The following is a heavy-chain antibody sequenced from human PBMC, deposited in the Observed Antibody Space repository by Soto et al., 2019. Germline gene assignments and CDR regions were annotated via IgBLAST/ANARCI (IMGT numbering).Heavy chain of an antibody. J-gene: IGHJ6*02. CDR1: GGSISSGGYY. CDR2: IYYSGST. CDR3: ARDLSYGDYGDYYGMDV. D-gene: IGHD4-17*01. V-gene: IGHV4-31*03. Sequence: SETLSLTCTVSGGSISSGGYYWSWIRQHPGKGLEWIGYIYYSGSTYYNPSLKSRVTISVDTSKNQFSLKLSSVTAADTAVYYCARDLSYGDYGDYYGMDVWGQGTTVTVSS.